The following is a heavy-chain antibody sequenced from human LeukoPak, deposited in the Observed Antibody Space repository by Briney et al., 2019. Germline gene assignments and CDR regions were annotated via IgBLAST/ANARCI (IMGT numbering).Heavy chain of an antibody. CDR1: GFTFSTCA. Sequence: PGGSLRLSCAASGFTFSTCAMSWVRQAPGKGLEWVSTITESGSTFYADSVKGRFTISRDNAKATLFLQMDTLRVADTAIYYCAKEVRSGYYYFDYWGQGALVTVSS. D-gene: IGHD3-22*01. CDR2: ITESGST. CDR3: AKEVRSGYYYFDY. J-gene: IGHJ4*02. V-gene: IGHV3-23*01.